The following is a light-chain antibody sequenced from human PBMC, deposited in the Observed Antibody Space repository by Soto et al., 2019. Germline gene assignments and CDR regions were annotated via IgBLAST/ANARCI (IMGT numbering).Light chain of an antibody. V-gene: IGKV3-20*01. CDR1: QSVSSN. J-gene: IGKJ3*01. Sequence: EIVMTQSPATLSVSPGERATLSCRASQSVSSNLAWYQQKPGQAPRLLIYGASNRATGIPDRFSGSGSGTDFTLTISRLEPEDFAVYYCQQYGSSLFTFGPGTKVDIK. CDR3: QQYGSSLFT. CDR2: GAS.